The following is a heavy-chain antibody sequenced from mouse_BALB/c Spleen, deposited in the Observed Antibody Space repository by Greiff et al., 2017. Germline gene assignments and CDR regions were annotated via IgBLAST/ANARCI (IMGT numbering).Heavy chain of an antibody. D-gene: IGHD2-14*01. V-gene: IGHV1-9*01. J-gene: IGHJ4*01. CDR2: ILPGSGST. CDR1: GYTFSSYW. Sequence: QVQLQQSGAELMKPGASVKISCKATGYTFSSYWIEWVKQRPGHGLEWIGEILPGSGSTNYNEKFKGKATFTADTSSNTAYMQLSSLTSEDSAVYYCAREGEVRDAMDYWGQGTSVTVSS. CDR3: AREGEVRDAMDY.